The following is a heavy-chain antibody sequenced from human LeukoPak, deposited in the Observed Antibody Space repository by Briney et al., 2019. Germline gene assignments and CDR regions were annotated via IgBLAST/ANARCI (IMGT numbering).Heavy chain of an antibody. J-gene: IGHJ4*02. V-gene: IGHV3-53*01. D-gene: IGHD3-10*01. CDR2: IYSGGST. Sequence: GGSLRLSCAASGFTFSSYAMSWVRQAPGKGLEWVSVIYSGGSTYYADSVKGRFTISRDNSKNTLYLQMNSLRAEDTAVYYCARQLWFRELVIDYWGQGTLVTVSS. CDR3: ARQLWFRELVIDY. CDR1: GFTFSSYA.